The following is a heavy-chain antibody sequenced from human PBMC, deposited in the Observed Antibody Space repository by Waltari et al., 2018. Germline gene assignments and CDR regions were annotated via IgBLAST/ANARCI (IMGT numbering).Heavy chain of an antibody. CDR1: GYSFTSYW. Sequence: EVQLVQSGAEVKKPGESLKISCKGSGYSFTSYWIGWVRQMPGKGLEWMGIIYPGDSDTRYSPSFQGQVTISADKSISTAYLQWSSLKASDTAMCYCARPTLYCGGDCYPESFDYWGQGTLVTVSS. CDR3: ARPTLYCGGDCYPESFDY. D-gene: IGHD2-21*01. J-gene: IGHJ4*02. V-gene: IGHV5-51*01. CDR2: IYPGDSDT.